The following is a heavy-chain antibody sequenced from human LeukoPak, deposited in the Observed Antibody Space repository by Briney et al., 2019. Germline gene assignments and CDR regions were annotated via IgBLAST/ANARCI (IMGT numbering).Heavy chain of an antibody. D-gene: IGHD3-10*01. V-gene: IGHV3-23*01. CDR3: AKDRFGHTDQRPLAFDF. Sequence: PGGSLRLSCAASGFSFSTYAISWVRQAPGKGLEWVSGIGGSGVRTYYADSVKGRFTIFRDKFKNTLYLQLGSLRAEDTALYYCAKDRFGHTDQRPLAFDFWGQGTLVTVSS. CDR1: GFSFSTYA. J-gene: IGHJ4*02. CDR2: IGGSGVRT.